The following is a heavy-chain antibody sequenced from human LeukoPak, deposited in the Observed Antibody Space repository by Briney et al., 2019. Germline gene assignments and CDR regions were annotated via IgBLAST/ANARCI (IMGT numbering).Heavy chain of an antibody. J-gene: IGHJ3*02. CDR2: VNPSGGST. V-gene: IGHV1-46*01. CDR3: ARAIAVAGMGAFDI. CDR1: GYTFTSYC. D-gene: IGHD6-19*01. Sequence: ASVKVSCKASGYTFTSYCMHWVRQAPGQGLEWMGIVNPSGGSTSYAQKFQGRVTMTRDMSTSTVYMELSSLRSEDTAVYYCARAIAVAGMGAFDIWGQGTMVTVSS.